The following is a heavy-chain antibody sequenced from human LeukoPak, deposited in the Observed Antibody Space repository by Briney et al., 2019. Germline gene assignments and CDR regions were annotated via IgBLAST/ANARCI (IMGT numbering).Heavy chain of an antibody. Sequence: PSETLSLTCTVSGGSISSSSYYWGWIRQPQGKGLEWIGSIYYSGSTYYNPSLKSRVTISVDTSKNQFSLKLSSVTAADTAVYYCAIPSYCGGDCYSDYWGQGTLVTVSS. CDR3: AIPSYCGGDCYSDY. CDR1: GGSISSSSYY. CDR2: IYYSGST. J-gene: IGHJ4*02. V-gene: IGHV4-39*01. D-gene: IGHD2-21*02.